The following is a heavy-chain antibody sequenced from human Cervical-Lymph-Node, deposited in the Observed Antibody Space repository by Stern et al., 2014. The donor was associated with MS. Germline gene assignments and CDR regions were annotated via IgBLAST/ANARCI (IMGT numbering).Heavy chain of an antibody. V-gene: IGHV1-69*01. D-gene: IGHD3-16*01. CDR1: GGTFSNYA. Sequence: QLVQSGAEVKKPGSSVKVSCKASGGTFSNYAINWVRQAPGQGLEWMGGAIPLVTTTDYAQNFKGRLTITADEFTGHADIELISFRSEDTAVYYCARLIRGMEVWGQWTTVTVSS. CDR3: ARLIRGMEV. CDR2: AIPLVTTT. J-gene: IGHJ6*02.